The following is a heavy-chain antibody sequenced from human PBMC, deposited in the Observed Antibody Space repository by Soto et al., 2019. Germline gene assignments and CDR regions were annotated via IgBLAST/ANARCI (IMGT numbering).Heavy chain of an antibody. CDR2: ISYDGSNK. Sequence: GGSLRLSCAASGFTFSSYGMHWVRQAPGKGLEWVAVISYDGSNKYYADSVKGRFTISRDNSKNTLYLQMNSLRAEDTAVYYCAKPYKIWFGDAHPFKDYWGQGTLVTVSS. D-gene: IGHD3-10*01. V-gene: IGHV3-30*18. CDR1: GFTFSSYG. J-gene: IGHJ4*02. CDR3: AKPYKIWFGDAHPFKDY.